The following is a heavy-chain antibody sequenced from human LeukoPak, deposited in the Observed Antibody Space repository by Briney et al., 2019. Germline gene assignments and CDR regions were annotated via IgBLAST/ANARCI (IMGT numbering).Heavy chain of an antibody. CDR3: ARPYCSGGSCYSGYSDL. V-gene: IGHV1-46*01. CDR2: INPSGGST. CDR1: GYTFTSYY. Sequence: GASVKVSCKASGYTFTSYYMHWVRQAPGQGLEWMGIINPSGGSTSYAQKFQGRVTMTRDMSTSTVYMELSSLRSEDTAVYYCARPYCSGGSCYSGYSDLWGRGTLVTVSS. D-gene: IGHD2-15*01. J-gene: IGHJ2*01.